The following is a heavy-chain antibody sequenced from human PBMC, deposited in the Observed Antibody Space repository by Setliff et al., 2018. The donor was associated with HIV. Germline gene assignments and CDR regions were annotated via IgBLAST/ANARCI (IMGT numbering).Heavy chain of an antibody. CDR3: ARDDKWAFDH. V-gene: IGHV3-48*01. CDR1: GFNANPYT. J-gene: IGHJ4*02. CDR2: LRGDGII. Sequence: GGSLRLSCAVSGFNANPYTMAWVRQAPGRGLEWLSSLRGDGIISYADSVKGRFTISRDSAKNSLFLQMNSLRGEDTAVYFCARDDKWAFDHWGQGTQVTVSS. D-gene: IGHD1-26*01.